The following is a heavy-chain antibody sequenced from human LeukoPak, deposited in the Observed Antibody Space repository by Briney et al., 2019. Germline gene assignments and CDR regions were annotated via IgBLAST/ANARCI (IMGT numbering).Heavy chain of an antibody. V-gene: IGHV1-2*02. J-gene: IGHJ5*02. Sequence: ASVMVSCKASGYTFTAYYVHWVRQAPGQGLEWIGWINPNTGDTNYAPKFQGRVTMIKDTSTNSAYMELNKLTSDDTAVYYCGRGNKSFDPWGQGTPVTVSS. CDR2: INPNTGDT. CDR3: GRGNKSFDP. CDR1: GYTFTAYY.